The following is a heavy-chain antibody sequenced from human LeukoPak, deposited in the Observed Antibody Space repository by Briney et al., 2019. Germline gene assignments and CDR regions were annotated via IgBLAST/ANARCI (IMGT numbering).Heavy chain of an antibody. CDR2: ISTSGGSS. V-gene: IGHV3-23*01. D-gene: IGHD3-16*01. CDR1: GFTFSSYA. Sequence: GGSLRLSCAASGFTFSSYAMSWVRQAPGKGLEWVSGISTSGGSSSYADSVKGRFTISRDNPRNTLYMQMNSLRAEDTALYYCAKASWVSSTDAVRWGQGTLVTVSS. J-gene: IGHJ4*02. CDR3: AKASWVSSTDAVR.